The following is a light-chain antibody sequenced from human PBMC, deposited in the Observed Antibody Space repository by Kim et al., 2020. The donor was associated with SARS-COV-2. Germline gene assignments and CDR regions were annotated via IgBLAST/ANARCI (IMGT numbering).Light chain of an antibody. CDR1: KLGDKY. J-gene: IGLJ3*02. Sequence: SYELTQPPSVSVSPGQTASITCYGDKLGDKYASWYQQKPGQSPVLVIHQDTKRPSGIPERFSGSNAGNTATLTISGTQAMDEADYYCQAWDSSTAVFGGGTKLTVL. CDR3: QAWDSSTAV. CDR2: QDT. V-gene: IGLV3-1*01.